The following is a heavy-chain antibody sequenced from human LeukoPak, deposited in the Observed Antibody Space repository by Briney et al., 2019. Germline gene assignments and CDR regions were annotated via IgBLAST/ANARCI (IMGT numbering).Heavy chain of an antibody. D-gene: IGHD6-19*01. V-gene: IGHV1-46*01. Sequence: ASETVSCKASGYTFTNYYIHWVRQAPGQGLAWLGIITPSDGATKLAQQFQGRVTMTRDMSTRTIYLTLPNLRSEDTAIYYCARSSAATSGWYLDPWGQGSLVAVSS. CDR2: ITPSDGAT. CDR3: ARSSAATSGWYLDP. CDR1: GYTFTNYY. J-gene: IGHJ5*02.